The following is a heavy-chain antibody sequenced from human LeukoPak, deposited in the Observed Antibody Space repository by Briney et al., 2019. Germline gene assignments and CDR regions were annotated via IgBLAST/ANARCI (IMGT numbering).Heavy chain of an antibody. CDR1: GYTFTIYD. CDR3: ARVHTRGWFGDPLDY. V-gene: IGHV1-8*01. J-gene: IGHJ4*02. CDR2: MKPNSGNT. Sequence: ASVKISSKASGYTFTIYDVNWVRQAIGQGLEWMGWMKPNSGNTGYAQKFQGRVTMTRNTSINTAYMELSSLTSEDTAVYYCARVHTRGWFGDPLDYWGQGTLVTVSS. D-gene: IGHD3-10*01.